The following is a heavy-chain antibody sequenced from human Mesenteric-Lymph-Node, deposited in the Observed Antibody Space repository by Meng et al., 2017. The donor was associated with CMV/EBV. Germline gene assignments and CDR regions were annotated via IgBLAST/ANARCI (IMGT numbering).Heavy chain of an antibody. CDR2: ISYDGSNK. Sequence: GGSLRLSCAASGFTFSTYAMHWVRQAPGKGLEWVAVISYDGSNKYYADSVKGRFTISRDNSKNTLYLQMNSLRPEDTAVYYCARVLRDSSSWFNYYYYGMAVWGQGTTVTVSS. CDR3: ARVLRDSSSWFNYYYYGMAV. J-gene: IGHJ6*02. D-gene: IGHD6-13*01. CDR1: GFTFSTYA. V-gene: IGHV3-30*04.